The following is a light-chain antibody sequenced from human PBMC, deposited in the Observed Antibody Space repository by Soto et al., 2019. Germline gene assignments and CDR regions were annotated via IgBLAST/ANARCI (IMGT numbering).Light chain of an antibody. CDR2: RNN. CDR1: SSNIGGNF. J-gene: IGLJ2*01. CDR3: AAWDDSLSGVV. V-gene: IGLV1-47*01. Sequence: QSVLTQPPSASGTPGLRVTISCSGSSSNIGGNFVFWYQQLPGTAPKLLIYRNNQRPSGVPDRFSGSKSGTSASLAISGLRSEDEADDYCAAWDDSLSGVVFGGGTKLTVL.